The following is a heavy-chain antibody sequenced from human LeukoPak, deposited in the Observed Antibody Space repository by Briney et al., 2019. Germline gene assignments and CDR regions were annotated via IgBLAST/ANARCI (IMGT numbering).Heavy chain of an antibody. V-gene: IGHV1-2*04. CDR2: INPNSGGT. J-gene: IGHJ4*02. Sequence: ASVRVSCKASGYTFTGYYMHWVRQAPGQGLEWMGWINPNSGGTNYAQKFQGWVTMTRDTSISTAYMELSRLRSDDTAVYYCARAPVRGVTDYWGQGTLVTVSS. CDR1: GYTFTGYY. CDR3: ARAPVRGVTDY. D-gene: IGHD3-10*01.